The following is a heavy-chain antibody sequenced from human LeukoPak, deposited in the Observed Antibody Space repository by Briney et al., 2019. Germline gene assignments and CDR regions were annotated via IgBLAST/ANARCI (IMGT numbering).Heavy chain of an antibody. D-gene: IGHD6-19*01. Sequence: GSLRLSCAASGFTFSSYAMHWVRQAPGKGLEWVAVISYDGSNKYYADSVKGRFTISRDNSKNTLYLQMNSLRAEDTAVYYCARRRDSSGWYSYYYYYGMDVWGQGTTVTVSS. CDR2: ISYDGSNK. CDR1: GFTFSSYA. V-gene: IGHV3-30-3*01. J-gene: IGHJ6*02. CDR3: ARRRDSSGWYSYYYYYGMDV.